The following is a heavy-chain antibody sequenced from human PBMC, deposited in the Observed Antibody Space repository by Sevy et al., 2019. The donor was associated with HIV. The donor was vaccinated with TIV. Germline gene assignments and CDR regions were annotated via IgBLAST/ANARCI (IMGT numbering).Heavy chain of an antibody. CDR2: ISSTGSIT. D-gene: IGHD6-19*01. Sequence: GGSLRLSCAASGFTFSSYAMSWVRQAPGKGLEWVSPISSTGSITYYADSVRGRFTISRDNSINILYLQMNSLRAEDTAVYFCAKGSHNTGWFPDYWGQRTLVTVSS. CDR1: GFTFSSYA. J-gene: IGHJ4*02. V-gene: IGHV3-23*01. CDR3: AKGSHNTGWFPDY.